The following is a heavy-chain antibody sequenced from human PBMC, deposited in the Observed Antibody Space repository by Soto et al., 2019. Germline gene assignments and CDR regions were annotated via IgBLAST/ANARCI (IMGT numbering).Heavy chain of an antibody. Sequence: GGSLRLSGAASGFTLSSYWMTWVRQPPGRGLEWVTNINQNAGKIYYVDSVKGRFTISRDNAKNSMYLQMNSLRAEDTAVYYCARRVLYDSSGFDYWGQGT. CDR2: INQNAGKI. V-gene: IGHV3-7*02. J-gene: IGHJ4*02. D-gene: IGHD3-22*01. CDR1: GFTLSSYW. CDR3: ARRVLYDSSGFDY.